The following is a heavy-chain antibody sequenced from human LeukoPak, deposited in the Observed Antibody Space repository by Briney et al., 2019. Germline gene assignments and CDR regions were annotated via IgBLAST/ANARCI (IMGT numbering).Heavy chain of an antibody. Sequence: AGTLRLSCAASGIPVSDYYMSWVRQAPRKGLEWGSTRTRGGTTSYADSVKGRFAIFRENPKKSLYLQMTSLRAEATAVYYCASTNDYYVSGTYDYYFDYWGQGTLLTVSS. CDR1: GIPVSDYY. J-gene: IGHJ4*02. CDR3: ASTNDYYVSGTYDYYFDY. D-gene: IGHD3-10*01. V-gene: IGHV3-69-1*01. CDR2: RTRGGTT.